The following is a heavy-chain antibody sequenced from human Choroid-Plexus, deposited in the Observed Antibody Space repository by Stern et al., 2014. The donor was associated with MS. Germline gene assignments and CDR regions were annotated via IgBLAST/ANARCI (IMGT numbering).Heavy chain of an antibody. D-gene: IGHD6-13*01. Sequence: VQLVESGAEVKKPESSVKVSCKASGGPFSSFDISWVRQAPGQRLEWLGEYSPMFGGANYAQNFQGRVTFTADESTSTAYMELSSLRSEDTAVYYCARHQGGVAANWGQGTLVTVSS. CDR3: ARHQGGVAAN. V-gene: IGHV1-69*01. CDR2: YSPMFGGA. J-gene: IGHJ4*02. CDR1: GGPFSSFD.